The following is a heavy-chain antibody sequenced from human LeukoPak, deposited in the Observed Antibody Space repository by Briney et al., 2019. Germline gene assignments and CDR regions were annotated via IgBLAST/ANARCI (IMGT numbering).Heavy chain of an antibody. CDR2: FDPEDGET. Sequence: ASVKVSCKVSGYTLTELSMHWVRQAPGKGLEWMGGFDPEDGETIYAQKFQGRVTMTEDTSTDTAYMELSSLRSEDTAVYYCASPKYYYDSSGGGAFDIWGQGTMVTVSS. D-gene: IGHD3-22*01. CDR1: GYTLTELS. J-gene: IGHJ3*02. V-gene: IGHV1-24*01. CDR3: ASPKYYYDSSGGGAFDI.